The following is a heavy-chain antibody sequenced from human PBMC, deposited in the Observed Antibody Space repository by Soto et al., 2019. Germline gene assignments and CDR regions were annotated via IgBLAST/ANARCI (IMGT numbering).Heavy chain of an antibody. Sequence: HVQLQESGPGLVQPSQTLSLTCSVSGDPVSSGSYYWTWVRQHPVKGLEWIGYIYHTGSTYYNPSLQSRLIMSIDTSKNQFSLHLYSVTAADTAVYFCAAKLGTTHYFDFWGQGSLVAVSS. CDR3: AAKLGTTHYFDF. J-gene: IGHJ4*02. V-gene: IGHV4-31*03. CDR2: IYHTGST. CDR1: GDPVSSGSYY. D-gene: IGHD7-27*01.